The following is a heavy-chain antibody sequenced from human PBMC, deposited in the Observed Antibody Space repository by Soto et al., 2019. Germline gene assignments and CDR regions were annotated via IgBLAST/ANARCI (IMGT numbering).Heavy chain of an antibody. J-gene: IGHJ6*02. CDR3: ASHSGNSPQGRYYYGIDV. Sequence: QVQLVQSGAEVKKPGSSVKVSCKASGGTFSSYAISWVRQAPGQGLEWMGGIIPIFGTADYAQKFQGRVTITAVESTSTSYMDLSTLRSEDTAVYYCASHSGNSPQGRYYYGIDVWGQGPTVTVSS. CDR1: GGTFSSYA. V-gene: IGHV1-69*12. CDR2: IIPIFGTA. D-gene: IGHD1-7*01.